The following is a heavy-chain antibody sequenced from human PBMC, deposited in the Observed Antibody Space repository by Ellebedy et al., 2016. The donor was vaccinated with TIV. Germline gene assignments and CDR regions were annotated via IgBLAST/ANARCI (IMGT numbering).Heavy chain of an antibody. CDR1: IGSLSGYS. CDR3: ASPDTAMVTGGAYYYYYYGMDV. Sequence: MPSETLSLTCAVYIGSLSGYSWNWIRQSPDKGLEWIGEINHSGTTNYNPSLKGRVTVSVDTSKNQFYLKLSSVTAADTAVYYCASPDTAMVTGGAYYYYYYGMDVWGQGTTVTVSS. CDR2: INHSGTT. J-gene: IGHJ6*02. D-gene: IGHD5-18*01. V-gene: IGHV4-34*10.